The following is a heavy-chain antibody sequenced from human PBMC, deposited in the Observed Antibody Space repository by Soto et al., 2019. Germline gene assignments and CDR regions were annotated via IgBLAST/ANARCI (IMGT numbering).Heavy chain of an antibody. Sequence: SVKVSCKASGATFSSSSFTWVRQAPGQGLEWMGGIIPMFGPATYAQRFQGRVTITADEFTSTAYMEMRSLRSEDTAVYYCARSELERYRHYYDGVDVWGQGTTVTVSS. CDR1: GATFSSSS. J-gene: IGHJ6*02. CDR2: IIPMFGPA. D-gene: IGHD1-1*01. V-gene: IGHV1-69*13. CDR3: ARSELERYRHYYDGVDV.